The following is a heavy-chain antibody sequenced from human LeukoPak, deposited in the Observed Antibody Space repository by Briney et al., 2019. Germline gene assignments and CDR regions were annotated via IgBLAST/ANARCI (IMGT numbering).Heavy chain of an antibody. Sequence: SETLSLTCSVSGGSISSYYWSWIRQPPGKGLEWIGYIYFSASTNYNPSLKSRVTISVDTSKNQFSLRLSSVTAADTAVYYCARLTGYYSRFDYWGQGTPVTVSS. D-gene: IGHD3-9*01. J-gene: IGHJ4*02. V-gene: IGHV4-59*01. CDR3: ARLTGYYSRFDY. CDR1: GGSISSYY. CDR2: IYFSAST.